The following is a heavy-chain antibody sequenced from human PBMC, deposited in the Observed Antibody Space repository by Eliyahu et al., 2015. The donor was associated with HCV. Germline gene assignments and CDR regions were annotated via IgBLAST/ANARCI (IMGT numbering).Heavy chain of an antibody. V-gene: IGHV3-33*01. J-gene: IGHJ3*02. CDR1: TFSSYG. CDR2: IWYDGSNK. Sequence: TFSSYGMHWVRQAPGKGLEWVAVIWYDGSNKYYADSVKGRFTISRDNSKNTLYLQMNSLRAEDTAVYYCARGGIAVAGPNNAFDIWGQGTMVTVSS. D-gene: IGHD6-19*01. CDR3: ARGGIAVAGPNNAFDI.